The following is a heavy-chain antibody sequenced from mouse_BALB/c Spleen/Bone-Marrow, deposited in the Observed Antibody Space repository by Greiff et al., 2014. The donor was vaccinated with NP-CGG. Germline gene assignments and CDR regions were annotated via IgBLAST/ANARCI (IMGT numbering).Heavy chain of an antibody. CDR3: ARQGYYGKGDY. Sequence: EVMLVESGGGLVQPGGSPKLSCAASGFDFSRYWMSWVRQAPGKGLEWIREINPDSSTINYTPSLKDKFIISRDNAKNTLYLQMSKVRSEDTALYYCARQGYYGKGDYWGQGTTLTVSS. CDR2: INPDSSTI. V-gene: IGHV4-1*02. CDR1: GFDFSRYW. D-gene: IGHD2-1*01. J-gene: IGHJ2*01.